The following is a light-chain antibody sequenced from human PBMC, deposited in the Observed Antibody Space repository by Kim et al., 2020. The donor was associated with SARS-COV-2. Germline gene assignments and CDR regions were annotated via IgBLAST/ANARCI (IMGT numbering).Light chain of an antibody. V-gene: IGLV3-19*01. CDR3: NSRDSSGNHWV. CDR1: SLRSYY. Sequence: SSELTQDPAVSVALGQTVRITCQGDSLRSYYASWYQQKPREAPVLVIYVKNNRPSGIPDRFSGSSSGNTASLTITGAQAEDEADYYCNSRDSSGNHWVFGGGTQLTVL. J-gene: IGLJ3*02. CDR2: VKN.